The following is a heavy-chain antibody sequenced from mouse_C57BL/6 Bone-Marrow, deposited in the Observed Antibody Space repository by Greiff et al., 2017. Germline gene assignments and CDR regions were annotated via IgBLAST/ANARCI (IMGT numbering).Heavy chain of an antibody. D-gene: IGHD3-3*01. V-gene: IGHV1-64*01. CDR1: GYTFTSYW. CDR2: IHPNSGST. Sequence: VKLQESGAELVKPGASVKLSCKASGYTFTSYWMHWVKQRPGQGLEWIGMIHPNSGSTNYNEKFKSKATLTVDKSSSTAYMQLSSLTSEDSAVYYCARLSTRGFAYWGQGTLVTVSA. CDR3: ARLSTRGFAY. J-gene: IGHJ3*01.